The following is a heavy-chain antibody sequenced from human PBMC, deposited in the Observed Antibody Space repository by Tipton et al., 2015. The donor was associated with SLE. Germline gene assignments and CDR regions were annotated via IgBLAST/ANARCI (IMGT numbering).Heavy chain of an antibody. CDR1: GGTFSSYT. Sequence: QTGAEVKKPGASVKVSCKASGGTFSSYTISWVRQAPGQGLEWMGRIIPIFGATNYAQKFQGRVTITADKSTSTAYMELSSLRSEDTAVYYCARAYRGDSIHWGQGTLVTVSS. J-gene: IGHJ4*02. V-gene: IGHV1-69*06. D-gene: IGHD3-22*01. CDR2: IIPIFGAT. CDR3: ARAYRGDSIH.